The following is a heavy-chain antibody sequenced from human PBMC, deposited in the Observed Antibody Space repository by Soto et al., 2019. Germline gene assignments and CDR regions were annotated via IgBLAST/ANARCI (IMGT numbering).Heavy chain of an antibody. V-gene: IGHV1-3*05. Sequence: QVQLVQSGAEEKKHGASVKVSCKASGYTFTSYAMHWVRQAPGQRLEWMGWINAGNGNTKYSQKFQGRVTITRDTSASTAYMELSSLTSEATAVYYCARSIVVVTALDYWGQGTLVTVSS. D-gene: IGHD2-21*02. CDR2: INAGNGNT. CDR3: ARSIVVVTALDY. CDR1: GYTFTSYA. J-gene: IGHJ4*02.